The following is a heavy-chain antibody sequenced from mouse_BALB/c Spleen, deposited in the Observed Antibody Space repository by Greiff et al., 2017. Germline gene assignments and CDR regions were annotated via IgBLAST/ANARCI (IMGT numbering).Heavy chain of an antibody. V-gene: IGHV5-12-2*01. Sequence: EVQLVESGGGLVKPGGSLKLSCAASGFAFSSYTMSWVRQTPEKRLEWVAYISNGGGSTYYPDTVKGRFTISRDNAKNTLYLQMSSLKSEDTAMYYCARGRNYDYEDAMDYWGQGTSVTVSS. CDR3: ARGRNYDYEDAMDY. D-gene: IGHD2-4*01. CDR1: GFAFSSYT. J-gene: IGHJ4*01. CDR2: ISNGGGST.